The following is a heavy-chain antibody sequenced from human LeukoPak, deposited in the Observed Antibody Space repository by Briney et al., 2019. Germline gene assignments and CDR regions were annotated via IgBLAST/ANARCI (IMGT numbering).Heavy chain of an antibody. J-gene: IGHJ5*02. Sequence: KTSETLSLTCTVSGGSISGSSYYWGWIRQPPGKGLEWIGTIYYTGRTYHNPSLKSRVTISVDMSKNQFSLKLSSVTAADTAFYYCARDYDSGGYYGRWFDPWGQGTLVTVSS. CDR3: ARDYDSGGYYGRWFDP. CDR1: GGSISGSSYY. V-gene: IGHV4-39*02. CDR2: IYYTGRT. D-gene: IGHD3-22*01.